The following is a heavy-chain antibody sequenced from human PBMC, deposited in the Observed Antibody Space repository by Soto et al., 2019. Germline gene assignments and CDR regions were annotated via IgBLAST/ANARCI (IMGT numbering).Heavy chain of an antibody. CDR3: VKDRMSYNSVWDAFDI. J-gene: IGHJ3*02. Sequence: LRLSCAASGFSFSVYAMTWVRQAPGKGLQWVSSIGGGDDDRHYADSVKGRFTISRDNSKSTVSLQMNSLRAGDTAIYYCVKDRMSYNSVWDAFDIWGRGTMVTVSS. V-gene: IGHV3-23*01. CDR2: IGGGDDDR. CDR1: GFSFSVYA. D-gene: IGHD3-10*01.